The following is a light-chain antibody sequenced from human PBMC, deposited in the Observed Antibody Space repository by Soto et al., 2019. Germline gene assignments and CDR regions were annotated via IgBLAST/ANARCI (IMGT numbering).Light chain of an antibody. Sequence: DIQMTQSPSSVSASVGDRVTITCRASQAISSWLAWYQQKPGHPPNLLIYSASTLRSGVPSRFSGSESGAVFTLTISNLQPEDFATYYCQQASSFPLTFGGGTKVDIK. CDR2: SAS. CDR3: QQASSFPLT. V-gene: IGKV1-12*01. J-gene: IGKJ4*01. CDR1: QAISSW.